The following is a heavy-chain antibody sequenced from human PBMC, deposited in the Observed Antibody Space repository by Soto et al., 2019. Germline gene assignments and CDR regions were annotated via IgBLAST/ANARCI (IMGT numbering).Heavy chain of an antibody. J-gene: IGHJ4*02. CDR1: GGTFSSYA. Sequence: SVKVSCKASGGTFSSYAIDWVRQAPGQGLEWMGGIIPIFGTANYAQKFQGRVTITADESTSTAYMELRSLRSEDTAVYYCARGVHYDSSGFYYFFWGQGTLVTVSS. CDR2: IIPIFGTA. D-gene: IGHD3-22*01. CDR3: ARGVHYDSSGFYYFF. V-gene: IGHV1-69*13.